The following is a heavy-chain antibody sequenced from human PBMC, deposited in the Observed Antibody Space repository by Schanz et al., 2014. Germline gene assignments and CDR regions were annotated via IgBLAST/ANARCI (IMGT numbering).Heavy chain of an antibody. V-gene: IGHV4-61*02. J-gene: IGHJ5*02. CDR2: VYSRGSS. Sequence: QVQLQESGPGLVKPSQTLSLTCTVSGGSISSATYYWSWVRQPAGKGLEWIGRVYSRGSSTYNPALKGRVPRSTTPTNNQFPRKLIHVTAADAAVYYCARGGSVATIAPYTWFGPWGQGTLVTVSS. CDR1: GGSISSATYY. D-gene: IGHD5-12*01. CDR3: ARGGSVATIAPYTWFGP.